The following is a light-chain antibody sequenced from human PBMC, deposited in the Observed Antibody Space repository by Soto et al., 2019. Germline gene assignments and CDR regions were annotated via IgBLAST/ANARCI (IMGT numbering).Light chain of an antibody. Sequence: DIHMTQSPSSLSASVGDTVTITCRASQNIDMYLNWYQQKPGKAPRVLISGASNLQSGVPSRFSGSGSGTDFTLTISSLQSEDVATYYCQKYNSAPFTFGPGTKVDIK. CDR1: QNIDMY. J-gene: IGKJ3*01. CDR3: QKYNSAPFT. CDR2: GAS. V-gene: IGKV1-39*01.